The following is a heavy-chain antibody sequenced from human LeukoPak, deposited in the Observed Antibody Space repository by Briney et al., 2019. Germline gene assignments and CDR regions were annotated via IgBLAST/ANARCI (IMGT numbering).Heavy chain of an antibody. J-gene: IGHJ4*02. V-gene: IGHV3-48*03. Sequence: GGSLRLSCAASGFTFSSDEMNWVRQAPGKGLEWVSYISSGSTIYDADSVKGRFTISRDNAKNSLYLQMNSLRAEDTAVYYCARESIAVAGAPFDYWGQGTLVTVSS. D-gene: IGHD6-19*01. CDR2: ISSGSTI. CDR1: GFTFSSDE. CDR3: ARESIAVAGAPFDY.